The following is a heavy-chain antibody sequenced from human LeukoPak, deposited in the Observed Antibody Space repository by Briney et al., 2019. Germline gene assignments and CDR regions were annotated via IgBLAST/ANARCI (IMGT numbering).Heavy chain of an antibody. CDR1: GFTFSSYA. J-gene: IGHJ4*02. Sequence: GGSLRLSCAASGFTFSSYAMSWVRQAPGKGLEWVSAISGSGGSTYYADSVKGRFTISRDNSKNPLYLQMNSLRAEDTAVYYCAKDGAPYYYDSSGYVDYWGQGTLVTVSS. CDR2: ISGSGGST. D-gene: IGHD3-22*01. CDR3: AKDGAPYYYDSSGYVDY. V-gene: IGHV3-23*01.